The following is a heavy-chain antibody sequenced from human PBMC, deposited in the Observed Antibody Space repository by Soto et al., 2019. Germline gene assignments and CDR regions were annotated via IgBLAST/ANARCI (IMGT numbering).Heavy chain of an antibody. V-gene: IGHV3-74*01. Sequence: EVQLVESGGGLVQPGESLTLSCAASGFPFSSYWMHWVRQGPGKGLVWVSRIKIDGSWTYYADSVQDRYTISRDNARNTLDLEMNSLRVEDTAVYFCARGDGDRYDGNGYLGRHWGQGTLVTVSS. J-gene: IGHJ4*02. CDR2: IKIDGSWT. CDR1: GFPFSSYW. CDR3: ARGDGDRYDGNGYLGRH. D-gene: IGHD2-21*01.